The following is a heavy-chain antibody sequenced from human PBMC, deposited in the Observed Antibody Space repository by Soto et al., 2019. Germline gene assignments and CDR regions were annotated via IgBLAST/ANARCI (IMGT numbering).Heavy chain of an antibody. CDR2: ISGSGGST. D-gene: IGHD1-26*01. J-gene: IGHJ4*02. Sequence: EVQLLESRGGLVQPGGALRLSCAAAGFTFSSYAMSWVRQAPGKGLEWVSAISGSGGSTYYADSVKGRFTISRDNAKNTLYLQMNSLRAEDTAVYYCAKDRRRSYSPLNYFDYWGQGTLVTVSS. CDR3: AKDRRRSYSPLNYFDY. CDR1: GFTFSSYA. V-gene: IGHV3-23*01.